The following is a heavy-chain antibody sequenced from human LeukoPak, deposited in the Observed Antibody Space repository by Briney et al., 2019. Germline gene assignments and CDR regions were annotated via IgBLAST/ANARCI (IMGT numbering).Heavy chain of an antibody. CDR1: GASISSARYY. V-gene: IGHV4-39*07. CDR2: ISYSGST. Sequence: SETLSLTCTVSGASISSARYYWGWIRQPPGKGLEWIGSISYSGSTFYNPSLKSRVTVSVDTSKKQFSLKLSSVTAADTAVYYCARVDYGSGSYYTPLGAFDIWGQGTMVTVSS. CDR3: ARVDYGSGSYYTPLGAFDI. J-gene: IGHJ3*02. D-gene: IGHD3-10*01.